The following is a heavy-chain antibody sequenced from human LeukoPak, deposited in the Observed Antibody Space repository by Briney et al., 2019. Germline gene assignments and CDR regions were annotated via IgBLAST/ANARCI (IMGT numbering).Heavy chain of an antibody. CDR2: ISGSGGST. V-gene: IGHV3-23*01. CDR1: GFTFSSYA. D-gene: IGHD3-16*01. CDR3: AKVVLGLGDAFEI. J-gene: IGHJ3*02. Sequence: GGSLRLSCAASGFTFSSYAMSWVRQAPGKGLECVSAISGSGGSTYYADSVKGRFTISRDNSKNTLYLQMNSLRAEDTAVYYCAKVVLGLGDAFEIWGQGTMVTVSS.